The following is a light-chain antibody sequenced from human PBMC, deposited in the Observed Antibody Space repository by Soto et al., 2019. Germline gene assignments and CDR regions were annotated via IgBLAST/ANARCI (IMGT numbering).Light chain of an antibody. Sequence: QSVLTQPPPVSGSPGQSVTISCTGTSSDVGGYDYVSWYQQRPGKAPKLLIYDVTKRPSGVPDRFSGSKSGNTASLTISGLQAEDEADFYCCSYGGSFPYVFGTGTKAPS. J-gene: IGLJ1*01. CDR3: CSYGGSFPYV. CDR1: SSDVGGYDY. CDR2: DVT. V-gene: IGLV2-11*01.